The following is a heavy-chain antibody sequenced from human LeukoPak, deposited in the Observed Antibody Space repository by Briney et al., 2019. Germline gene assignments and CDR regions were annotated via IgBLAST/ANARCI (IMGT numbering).Heavy chain of an antibody. CDR3: AKDRASGSGSYSYRGFDY. J-gene: IGHJ4*02. V-gene: IGHV3-23*01. Sequence: GGSLRLSCAASGFTFSSYAMSWVRQAPGKGLEWVSAISGSGDYTNYADSVKGRFTISRDNSKNTLYLQMNSLRAEDTAVYYCAKDRASGSGSYSYRGFDYWGQGTLVTVSS. CDR1: GFTFSSYA. D-gene: IGHD6-19*01. CDR2: ISGSGDYT.